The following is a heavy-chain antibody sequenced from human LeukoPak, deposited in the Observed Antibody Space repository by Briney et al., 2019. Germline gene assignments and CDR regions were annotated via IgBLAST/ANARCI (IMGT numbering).Heavy chain of an antibody. J-gene: IGHJ3*02. Sequence: PGGSLRLSCAASGFTFSSYSMNWVRQAPGKGLEWLSYISSSSTIYYADSVKGRFTISRDNAKNSLYLQMNSLRAEDTAMYYCARDVGSRYAQMFFDIWRQGTMVTVSS. CDR1: GFTFSSYS. V-gene: IGHV3-48*04. CDR3: ARDVGSRYAQMFFDI. D-gene: IGHD2-2*01. CDR2: ISSSSTI.